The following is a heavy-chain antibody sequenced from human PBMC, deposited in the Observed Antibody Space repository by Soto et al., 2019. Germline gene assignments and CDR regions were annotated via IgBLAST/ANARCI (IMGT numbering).Heavy chain of an antibody. CDR3: AKPPIGPHWYFDL. Sequence: ESVGGLVQPGGSLRLSCAASGFTFSSYAMSWVRQAPGKGLEWVSAISGRGGSTYYADSVKGRFTISRDNSKNTLYLQMNSLRAEDTAVYYCAKPPIGPHWYFDLWGRGTLVTVPS. J-gene: IGHJ2*01. V-gene: IGHV3-23*01. CDR2: ISGRGGST. CDR1: GFTFSSYA.